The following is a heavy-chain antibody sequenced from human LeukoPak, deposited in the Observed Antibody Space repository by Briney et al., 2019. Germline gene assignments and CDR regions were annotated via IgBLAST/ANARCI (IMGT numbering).Heavy chain of an antibody. J-gene: IGHJ4*02. CDR1: GGSFSGYY. Sequence: PSETLSLTCAVYGGSFSGYYWSWIRQPPGKGLEWIGEINHSGSTNYNPSLKSRVTISVDTSKNQFSLKLSSVTAADTAVYYCATSYLRGGITMPQANWGQGTLVTVSS. CDR3: ATSYLRGGITMPQAN. CDR2: INHSGST. D-gene: IGHD2-2*01. V-gene: IGHV4-34*01.